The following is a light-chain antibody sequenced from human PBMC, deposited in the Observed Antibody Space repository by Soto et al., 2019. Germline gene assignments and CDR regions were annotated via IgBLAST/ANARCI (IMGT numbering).Light chain of an antibody. J-gene: IGKJ1*01. V-gene: IGKV1-5*03. CDR1: QTIRSS. CDR2: KAS. CDR3: QQYSKFWT. Sequence: DIQMTQSPSTLSASVGDRVTITCRASQTIRSSLAWYQQKPGKAPNLLIYKASSLESGVPSRFSGSGSGTEFTLTISSVQPEDFATYYCQQYSKFWTFGQGTKVEIK.